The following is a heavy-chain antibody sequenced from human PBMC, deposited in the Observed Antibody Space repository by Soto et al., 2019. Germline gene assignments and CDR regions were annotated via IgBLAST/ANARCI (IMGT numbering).Heavy chain of an antibody. D-gene: IGHD3-3*01. CDR2: FDPADGEA. CDR1: ENTRTELS. Sequence: QVHLVQSGAEVRKPGASVTVSCKVSENTRTELSMHWVRQAPGKGLEWMGGFDPADGEAIYAQNFQGRLTMTEDTSTDTASMDLSSLRSEDTAVYYCAQLPPVSEVSGTEFFLHWGQGTLVSVSS. CDR3: AQLPPVSEVSGTEFFLH. V-gene: IGHV1-24*01. J-gene: IGHJ1*01.